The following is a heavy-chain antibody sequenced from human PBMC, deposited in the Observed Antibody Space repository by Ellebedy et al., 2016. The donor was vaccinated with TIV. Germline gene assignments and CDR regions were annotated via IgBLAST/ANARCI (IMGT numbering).Heavy chain of an antibody. Sequence: GESLKISCAASGFTFSTYAMHWVRQAPGKGLEWVALVSYGGNDEYYADSVKGRFTISRDNSKNTLYLQMNGLRGEDTAVYYCARRGSYGDYAVQINSWLGLWGQGTLVIVSS. CDR3: ARRGSYGDYAVQINSWLGL. CDR2: VSYGGNDE. CDR1: GFTFSTYA. D-gene: IGHD4-17*01. V-gene: IGHV3-30*07. J-gene: IGHJ5*02.